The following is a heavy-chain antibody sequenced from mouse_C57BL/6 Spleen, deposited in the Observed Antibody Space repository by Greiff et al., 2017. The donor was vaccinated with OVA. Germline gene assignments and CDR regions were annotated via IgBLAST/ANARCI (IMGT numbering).Heavy chain of an antibody. CDR2: ISYSGST. Sequence: EVKLVESGPGMVKPSQSLSLTCTVTGYSITSGYDWHWIRHFPGNKLEWMGYISYSGSTNYNPSLKSRISITHDTSKNHFFLKLNSVTTEDTATDYCARERNYYGETWFAYWGQGTLVTVSA. J-gene: IGHJ3*01. CDR3: ARERNYYGETWFAY. D-gene: IGHD1-1*01. CDR1: GYSITSGYD. V-gene: IGHV3-1*01.